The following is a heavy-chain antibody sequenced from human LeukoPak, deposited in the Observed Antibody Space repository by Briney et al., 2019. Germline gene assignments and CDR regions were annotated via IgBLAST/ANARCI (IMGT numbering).Heavy chain of an antibody. D-gene: IGHD5-12*01. CDR2: VGISSGNT. Sequence: GGSLRLSCAASGFTFIDYSMNWVRQAPGKGLEWISYVGISSGNTKYADSVKGRFTISGDSAKNSVFLQMNSLRVEDTAVYYCARDHRYAFDNWGQGTLVTISS. CDR3: ARDHRYAFDN. V-gene: IGHV3-48*04. CDR1: GFTFIDYS. J-gene: IGHJ4*02.